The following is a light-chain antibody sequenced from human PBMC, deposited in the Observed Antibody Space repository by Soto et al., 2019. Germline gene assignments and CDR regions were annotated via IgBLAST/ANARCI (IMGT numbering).Light chain of an antibody. V-gene: IGLV2-14*01. Sequence: QSVLTQPASVSGSPGQSITISCTATSSDVGGYNYVSWYQQHPGKAPKLMIYEVSNWPSGVSKRFSGSKSGNTASLTISGLQAEDEADYYCSSYTSSSTPYVVFGGGTQLTVL. CDR2: EVS. CDR1: SSDVGGYNY. J-gene: IGLJ2*01. CDR3: SSYTSSSTPYVV.